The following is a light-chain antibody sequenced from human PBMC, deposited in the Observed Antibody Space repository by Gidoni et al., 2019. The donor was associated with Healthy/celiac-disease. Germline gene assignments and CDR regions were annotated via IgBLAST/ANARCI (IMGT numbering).Light chain of an antibody. Sequence: EIVMSQSPATPSVSPGERATLSCRARQSVSSNLAWCQQKPGQAPRPTIYRASTRATGIPARVSGSGSGTEFTLTISSLQSEDFAGYYCQQYNNWPYTCGQGTKLEIK. CDR2: RAS. V-gene: IGKV3-15*01. CDR3: QQYNNWPYT. J-gene: IGKJ2*01. CDR1: QSVSSN.